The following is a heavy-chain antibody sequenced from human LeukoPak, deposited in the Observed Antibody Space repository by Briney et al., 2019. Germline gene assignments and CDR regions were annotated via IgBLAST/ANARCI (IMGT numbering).Heavy chain of an antibody. CDR1: GGSIGSYY. D-gene: IGHD3-22*01. Sequence: SETLSLTCTVSGGSIGSYYWSWIRQPPGKGLEWIAYIHDSGSMNYNPSLKSRLTTSIDRSKNQFSLKLSSVTAADTAVYYCTGSYYDSSGTSFDYWGQGTLVTVSS. CDR3: TGSYYDSSGTSFDY. J-gene: IGHJ4*02. V-gene: IGHV4-59*08. CDR2: IHDSGSM.